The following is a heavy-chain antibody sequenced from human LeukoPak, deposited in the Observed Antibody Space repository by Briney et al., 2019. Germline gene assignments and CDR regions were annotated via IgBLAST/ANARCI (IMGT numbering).Heavy chain of an antibody. Sequence: GGSLRLSCAASGFTFSSYAMSWVRQAPGKGLEWVGFIRSKAYGGTTEYAASVKGRFTISRDDSKSIAYLQMNSLKTEDTAVYYCATYYYDSSGFDYWGQGTLVTVSS. V-gene: IGHV3-49*04. D-gene: IGHD3-22*01. J-gene: IGHJ4*02. CDR3: ATYYYDSSGFDY. CDR1: GFTFSSYA. CDR2: IRSKAYGGTT.